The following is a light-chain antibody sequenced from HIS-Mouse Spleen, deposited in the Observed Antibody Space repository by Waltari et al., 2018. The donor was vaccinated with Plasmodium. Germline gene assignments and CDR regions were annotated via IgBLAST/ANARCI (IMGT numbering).Light chain of an antibody. V-gene: IGKV3-15*01. CDR1: QRVSSN. J-gene: IGKJ3*01. CDR3: QQYNNWSFT. CDR2: GAS. Sequence: DIVMTQSPAPLSVSPGERANLSRRARQRVSSNLAWYQQKPGQAPRLLIYGASTRATGIPARFSGSGSGTEFTLTISSLQSEDFAVYYCQQYNNWSFTFGPGTKVDIK.